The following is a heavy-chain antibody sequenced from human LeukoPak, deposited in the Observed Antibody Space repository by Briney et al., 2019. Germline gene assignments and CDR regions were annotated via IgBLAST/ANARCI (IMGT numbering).Heavy chain of an antibody. CDR3: ARVAVVVAATRGNPNKNWFDP. Sequence: PSETLSLTCAVYGGSFSGYYWSWIRQSPGKGLEWIGEINHSGSTNYNPSLKSRVTISVDTSKNQFSLKLTSVTAVDTAVYYCARVAVVVAATRGNPNKNWFDPWGQGTLVTVSS. CDR2: INHSGST. D-gene: IGHD2-15*01. CDR1: GGSFSGYY. J-gene: IGHJ5*02. V-gene: IGHV4-34*01.